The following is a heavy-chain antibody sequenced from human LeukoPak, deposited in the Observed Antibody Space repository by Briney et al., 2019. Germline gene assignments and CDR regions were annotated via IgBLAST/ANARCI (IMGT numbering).Heavy chain of an antibody. CDR3: AREVIAAAGGRLSKGVYNWFDP. CDR1: GFTVSSNY. CDR2: IYSGGST. J-gene: IGHJ5*02. Sequence: PGRSLRLSCAASGFTVSSNYMSWVRQAPGKGLEWVSVIYSGGSTYYADSVKGRFTISRDNSKNTLYLQMNSLRAEDTAVYYCAREVIAAAGGRLSKGVYNWFDPWGQGTLVTVSS. D-gene: IGHD6-13*01. V-gene: IGHV3-66*01.